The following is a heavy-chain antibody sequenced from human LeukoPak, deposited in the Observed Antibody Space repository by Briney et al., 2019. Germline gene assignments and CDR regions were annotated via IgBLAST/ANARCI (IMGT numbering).Heavy chain of an antibody. Sequence: GGSLRLSCAASGFTVSSNYMSWVRQAPGKGLEWVSVIYSGGSTYYADSVKGRFTISRDNSKNTLYLQMNSLRAEDTAVYYCARDPSEDIVVVPAAASDYWGQGTLVTVSS. V-gene: IGHV3-66*02. CDR1: GFTVSSNY. CDR3: ARDPSEDIVVVPAAASDY. J-gene: IGHJ4*02. D-gene: IGHD2-2*01. CDR2: IYSGGST.